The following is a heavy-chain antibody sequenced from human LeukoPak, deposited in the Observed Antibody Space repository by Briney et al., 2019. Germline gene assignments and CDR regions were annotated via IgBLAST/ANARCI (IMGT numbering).Heavy chain of an antibody. CDR2: MNANSGNT. V-gene: IGHV1-8*01. D-gene: IGHD2-21*02. J-gene: IGHJ4*02. CDR1: GYPFTSYD. CDR3: ARGHWYSAVDY. Sequence: ASVKVSCKTSGYPFTSYDINWVRQATGQGLECMGWMNANSGNTGYAQKFQGRVSMTRNTSISTAYMELSGLRSEDTAVYYCARGHWYSAVDYWGQGPLVTVSS.